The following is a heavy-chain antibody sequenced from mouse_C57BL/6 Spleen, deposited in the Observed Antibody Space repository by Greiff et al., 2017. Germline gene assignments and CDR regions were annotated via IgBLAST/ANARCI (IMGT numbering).Heavy chain of an antibody. J-gene: IGHJ1*03. CDR3: ARENHYGSSYKDFDV. CDR1: GYAFSSSW. V-gene: IGHV1-82*01. Sequence: QVQLQQSGPELVKPGASVKISCKASGYAFSSSWMNWVKQRPGKGLEWIGRIYPGDGDTNYNGKFKGKATLTADKSSSTAYMQLSSLTSEDSAVYFCARENHYGSSYKDFDVWGTGTTVTVSS. D-gene: IGHD1-1*01. CDR2: IYPGDGDT.